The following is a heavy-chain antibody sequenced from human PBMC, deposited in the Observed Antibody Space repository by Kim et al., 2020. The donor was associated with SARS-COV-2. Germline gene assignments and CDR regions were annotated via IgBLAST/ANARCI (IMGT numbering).Heavy chain of an antibody. J-gene: IGHJ6*02. Sequence: SETLSLTCAVYGGSFNDYYWSWIRQPPGKGLEWIGEINHSGSTNYNPSLKSRVIISVDTSNNQFSLKLSSVTAADTAVYYCAGGQDVDSGRYGGMDVWD. CDR1: GGSFNDYY. D-gene: IGHD3-10*01. V-gene: IGHV4-34*01. CDR3: AGGQDVDSGRYGGMDV. CDR2: INHSGST.